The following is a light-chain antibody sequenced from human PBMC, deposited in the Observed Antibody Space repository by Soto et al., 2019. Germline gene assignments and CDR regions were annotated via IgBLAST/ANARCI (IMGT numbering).Light chain of an antibody. CDR2: EVT. CDR3: CSYANSNTLL. CDR1: SSDVGSYDL. J-gene: IGLJ2*01. V-gene: IGLV2-23*02. Sequence: QSALTQPASVSGSPGQSITISCTGTSSDVGSYDLVSWYQQHPGTAPKLIIYEVTKRPSGVSNRFSVSKSGNTASLTISGLQAEDDSDYYCCSYANSNTLLFGGGTKLTVL.